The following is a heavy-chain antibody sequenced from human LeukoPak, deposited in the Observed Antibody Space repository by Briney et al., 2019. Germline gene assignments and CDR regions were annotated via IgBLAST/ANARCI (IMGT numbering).Heavy chain of an antibody. V-gene: IGHV4-39*07. D-gene: IGHD3-22*01. CDR3: ARAVDSSGYQHRGFGP. CDR2: IYYSGST. J-gene: IGHJ5*02. Sequence: SETLSLTCTVSGGSISSSSYYWGWLRQPPGKGLEWIGSIYYSGSTYYNPSLKSRVTISLDTSKNQFSLKLSSVTAADTAVYYCARAVDSSGYQHRGFGPWGQGNLVSVSS. CDR1: GGSISSSSYY.